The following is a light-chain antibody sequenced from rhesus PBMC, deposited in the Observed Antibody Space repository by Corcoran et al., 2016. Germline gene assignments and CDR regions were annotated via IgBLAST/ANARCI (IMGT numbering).Light chain of an antibody. CDR1: QRISSW. J-gene: IGKJ3*01. V-gene: IGKV1-22*01. CDR3: QQYTSSPLT. CDR2: KAS. Sequence: DIQMTQSPSSLSASVGDTVTITCRASQRISSWLAWYQQKPGKAPNLLIYKASSLQSGVPSRFSGSGSGTDFILTISSLQSEYFAAYVCQQYTSSPLTFGPGTKLDIK.